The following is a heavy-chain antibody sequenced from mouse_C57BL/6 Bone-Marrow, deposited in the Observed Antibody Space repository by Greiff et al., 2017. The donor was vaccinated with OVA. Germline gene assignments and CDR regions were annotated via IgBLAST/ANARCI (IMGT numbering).Heavy chain of an antibody. CDR3: ARRVLCLRREYYYAMDY. CDR1: GYTFTDYE. CDR2: IDPETGGT. V-gene: IGHV1-15*01. Sequence: QVQLQQSGAELVRPGASVTLSCKASGYTFTDYEMHWVKQTPVHGLEWIGAIDPETGGTAYNQKFKGKAILTADKSSSTAYMELRSLTSEDSAVYFCARRVLCLRREYYYAMDYWGQGTSVTVSS. J-gene: IGHJ4*01. D-gene: IGHD1-1*02.